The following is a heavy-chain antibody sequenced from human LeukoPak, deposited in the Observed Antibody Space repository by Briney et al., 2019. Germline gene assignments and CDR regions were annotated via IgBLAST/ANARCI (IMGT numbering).Heavy chain of an antibody. V-gene: IGHV5-51*01. CDR3: ARAHYGSSGFDY. CDR2: MYPGDSHT. D-gene: IGHD4-17*01. J-gene: IGHJ4*02. CDR1: GYNFTSYW. Sequence: GESLKISCKGSGYNFTSYWIGWVRQMPGKGPEWMGIMYPGDSHTRYSPSFQGQVTISADTSITTAYLQWSSLKASDTAMYYCARAHYGSSGFDYWGQGTLVTVSS.